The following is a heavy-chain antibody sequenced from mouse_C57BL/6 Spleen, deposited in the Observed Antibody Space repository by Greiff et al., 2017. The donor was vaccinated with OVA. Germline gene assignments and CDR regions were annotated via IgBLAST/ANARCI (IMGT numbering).Heavy chain of an antibody. J-gene: IGHJ3*01. CDR2: IRSKSNNYTT. Sequence: EVQLVESGGGLVQPKGSLKLSCAASGFSFNTYAMNWVRQAPGKGLEWVARIRSKSNNYTTYYADSVKDRFTISRDDSESMLYLQMNNLKTEDTAMYYCVSADYYGSSYAWFAYWGQGTLVTVSA. CDR1: GFSFNTYA. CDR3: VSADYYGSSYAWFAY. D-gene: IGHD1-1*01. V-gene: IGHV10-1*01.